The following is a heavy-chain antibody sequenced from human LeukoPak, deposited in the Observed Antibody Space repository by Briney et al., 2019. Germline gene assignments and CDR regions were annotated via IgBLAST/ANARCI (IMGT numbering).Heavy chain of an antibody. V-gene: IGHV4-39*07. Sequence: SETLSLTCTVSGDSISSTSYFWGWIRQPPGKGLEWIGSIYNSGRSHYNPSLKSRVTISVDTSKNQFSLKLSSVTAADTAMYFCSREQIRGSGSYYYNLFDPWGQGALVTVSS. CDR3: SREQIRGSGSYYYNLFDP. CDR2: IYNSGRS. D-gene: IGHD3-10*01. CDR1: GDSISSTSYF. J-gene: IGHJ5*02.